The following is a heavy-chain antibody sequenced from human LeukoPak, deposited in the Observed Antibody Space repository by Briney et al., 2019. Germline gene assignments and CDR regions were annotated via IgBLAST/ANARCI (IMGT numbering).Heavy chain of an antibody. CDR1: GGSISSYY. V-gene: IGHV4-34*01. CDR3: ARSMAWYDSSGLDY. J-gene: IGHJ4*02. Sequence: PSETLSLTCTVSGGSISSYYWSWIRQPPGKGLEWIGEINHSGSTNYNPSLKSRVTISVDTSKNQFSLKLSSVTAADTAVYYCARSMAWYDSSGLDYWGQGTLVTVSS. D-gene: IGHD3-22*01. CDR2: INHSGST.